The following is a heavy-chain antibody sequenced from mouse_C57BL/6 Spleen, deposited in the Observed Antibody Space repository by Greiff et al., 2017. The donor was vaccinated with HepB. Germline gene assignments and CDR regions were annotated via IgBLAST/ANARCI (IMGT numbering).Heavy chain of an antibody. CDR1: GYSFTGYF. D-gene: IGHD2-4*01. V-gene: IGHV1-20*01. J-gene: IGHJ2*01. Sequence: VQLKQSGPELVKPGDSVKISCKASGYSFTGYFMNWVMQSHGKSLEWIGRINPYNGDTFYNQKFKGKATLTVDKSSSTAHMELRSLTSEDSAVYYCARGDYEGYFDYWGQGTTLTVSS. CDR3: ARGDYEGYFDY. CDR2: INPYNGDT.